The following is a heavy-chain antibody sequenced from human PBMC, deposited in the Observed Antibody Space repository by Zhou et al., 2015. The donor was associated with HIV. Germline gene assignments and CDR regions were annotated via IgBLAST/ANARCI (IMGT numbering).Heavy chain of an antibody. J-gene: IGHJ6*02. CDR1: GYTFTGYY. CDR3: ARESNPLLTGTTYDNGMDV. Sequence: QVQLVQSGAEVKKPGASVKVSCKASGYTFTGYYMHWVRQAPGQGLEWMGRINPNSGGTNYAQKFQGRVTMTRDTSISTAYMELSRLRSDDTAVYYCARESNPLLTGTTYDNGMDVWGQGTTVTVSS. D-gene: IGHD1-7*01. CDR2: INPNSGGT. V-gene: IGHV1-2*06.